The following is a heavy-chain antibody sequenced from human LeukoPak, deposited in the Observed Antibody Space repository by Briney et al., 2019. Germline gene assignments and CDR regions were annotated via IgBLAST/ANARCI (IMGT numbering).Heavy chain of an antibody. CDR2: IWCDGSNK. CDR1: GFTFSRFG. Sequence: PGGSLRLSCAASGFTFSRFGMHWVRQAPGKGLEWVAVIWCDGSNKYYADSVKGRFTISRDNSKNTLYLEMNSLRAEDTAVYYCARDYYYDSSGYWDYYFDYWGQGTLVSVPS. J-gene: IGHJ4*02. V-gene: IGHV3-33*01. D-gene: IGHD3-22*01. CDR3: ARDYYYDSSGYWDYYFDY.